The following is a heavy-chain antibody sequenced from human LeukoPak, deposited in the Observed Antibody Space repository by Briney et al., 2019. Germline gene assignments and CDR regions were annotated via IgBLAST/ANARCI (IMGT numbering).Heavy chain of an antibody. CDR2: ISYSGST. Sequence: SETLSLTCTVSDGAVTSNSYYWSRIRQPPGKGLEWIGYISYSGSTNYNPSLKSRITISVDTSKNQFSLKLTSVTAADTAVYYCAAICFGNLAIDYWGQGTLVTVSS. CDR1: DGAVTSNSYY. CDR3: AAICFGNLAIDY. V-gene: IGHV4-61*01. J-gene: IGHJ4*02. D-gene: IGHD3-10*01.